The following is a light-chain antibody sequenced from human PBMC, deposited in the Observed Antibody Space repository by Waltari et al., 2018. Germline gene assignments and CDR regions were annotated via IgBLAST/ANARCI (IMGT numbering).Light chain of an antibody. CDR3: QTWGTAVPYV. Sequence: QLVLTQSPSASASLGASVKPTCTLSSGHNRNTTPCHQHQPEKGTRFLMQVKSDGSYNKGDGIPDRFSGSSSGAERYLTISNLQSEDDADYYCQTWGTAVPYVFGPGTKVSVL. J-gene: IGLJ1*01. CDR2: VKSDGSY. CDR1: SGHNRNT. V-gene: IGLV4-69*01.